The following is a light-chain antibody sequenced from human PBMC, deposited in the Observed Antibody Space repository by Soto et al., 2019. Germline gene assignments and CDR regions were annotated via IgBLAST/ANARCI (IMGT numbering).Light chain of an antibody. CDR2: DAS. J-gene: IGKJ1*01. CDR3: QQRSNWPWT. CDR1: QSVSSY. V-gene: IGKV3-11*01. Sequence: EIVLTQSPATWSLSPVSRATLSCRASQSVSSYLAWYQQKPGQAPRLLIYDASNRATGIPARFSGSGSGTDFTLTISSLEPEDFAVYYCQQRSNWPWTFGQGTKVDIK.